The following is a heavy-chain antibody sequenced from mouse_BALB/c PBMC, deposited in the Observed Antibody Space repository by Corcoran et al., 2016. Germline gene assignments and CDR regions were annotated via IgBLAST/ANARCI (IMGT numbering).Heavy chain of an antibody. Sequence: QIQLVQSGPELKKPGETVKISCKASGYTFTNYGMNWVKQAPGKGLKWMGWINTYTGEPTYADDFKGRFAFSLETSASTAYLQINNLKNEDMATYFCARTGFAYLGQGTLVTVSA. CDR3: ARTGFAY. J-gene: IGHJ3*01. CDR2: INTYTGEP. CDR1: GYTFTNYG. V-gene: IGHV9-1*02.